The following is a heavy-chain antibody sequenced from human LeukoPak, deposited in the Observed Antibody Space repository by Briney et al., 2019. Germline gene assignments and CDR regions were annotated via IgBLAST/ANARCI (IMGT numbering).Heavy chain of an antibody. J-gene: IGHJ4*02. CDR1: GNYW. CDR2: INSDGRRT. V-gene: IGHV3-74*01. CDR3: VSFYETY. D-gene: IGHD2/OR15-2a*01. Sequence: PGGSLRLSCAASGNYWMHWVRQAPGKGLVWVSHINSDGRRTSYADSVKGRFTISKDNAKNTVYLQMNSLRAEDTAVYYCVSFYETYWGRGTLVTVSS.